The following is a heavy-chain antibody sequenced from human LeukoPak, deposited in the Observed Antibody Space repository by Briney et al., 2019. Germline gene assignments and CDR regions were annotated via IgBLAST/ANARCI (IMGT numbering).Heavy chain of an antibody. CDR1: GFTFSSYA. Sequence: HPGGSLRLSCAASGFTFSSYAMSRVRQAPGKGLEWVSAISGSGGSTYYADSVKGRFTISRDNSKNTLYLQMNSLRAEDTAVYYCAKDYSNYPYYFDYWGQGTLVTVSS. V-gene: IGHV3-23*01. CDR2: ISGSGGST. D-gene: IGHD4-11*01. J-gene: IGHJ4*02. CDR3: AKDYSNYPYYFDY.